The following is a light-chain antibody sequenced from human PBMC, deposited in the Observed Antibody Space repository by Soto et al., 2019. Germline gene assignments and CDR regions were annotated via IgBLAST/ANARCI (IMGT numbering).Light chain of an antibody. J-gene: IGKJ3*01. CDR3: QEYSKWPLFT. CDR2: AAS. Sequence: EIVVTQSPGILSVSPGDRATLSCRASQSVGRNLAWYQQKPGQAPTLLIYAASTRATGLPARFSGSGSGTDFTFTIRSLQSEDFAVYYCQEYSKWPLFTFGPGTRVDIK. V-gene: IGKV3-15*01. CDR1: QSVGRN.